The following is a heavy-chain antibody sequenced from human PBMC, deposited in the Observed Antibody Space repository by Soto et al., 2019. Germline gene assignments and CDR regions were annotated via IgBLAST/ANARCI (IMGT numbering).Heavy chain of an antibody. V-gene: IGHV3-53*02. J-gene: IGHJ2*01. D-gene: IGHD2-2*01. CDR3: ARDSTGVVVPAATRPYWYFDL. Sequence: VQLVETGGGLIQPGGSLRLSCAASGFTVSSNYMSWVRQAPGKGLEWVSVIYSGGGTYYADSVKGRFTISRDNSKNTLYLQMNSLRAEDTAVYYCARDSTGVVVPAATRPYWYFDLWGRGTLVTVSS. CDR2: IYSGGGT. CDR1: GFTVSSNY.